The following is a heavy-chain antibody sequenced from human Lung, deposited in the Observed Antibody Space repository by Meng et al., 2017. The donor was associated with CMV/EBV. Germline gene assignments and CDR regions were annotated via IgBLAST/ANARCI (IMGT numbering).Heavy chain of an antibody. CDR2: INHSGGT. CDR3: ARASARVAAAGRRDLRY. CDR1: GGSFSGYY. V-gene: IGHV4-34*01. Sequence: QVQLQQWGAGLLKPSEXLSLTCAVYGGSFSGYYWSWIRQPPGKGLEWIGEINHSGGTNYNPSLKSRVTISVDTSKNQFSLKLSSVTAADTAVYYCARASARVAAAGRRDLRYWGQGTLVTVSS. J-gene: IGHJ4*02. D-gene: IGHD6-13*01.